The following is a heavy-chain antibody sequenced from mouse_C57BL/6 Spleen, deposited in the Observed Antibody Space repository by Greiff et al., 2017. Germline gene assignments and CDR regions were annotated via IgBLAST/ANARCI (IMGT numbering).Heavy chain of an antibody. CDR3: AREDFYSMDY. CDR2: ISYDGSN. CDR1: GYSITSGYY. J-gene: IGHJ4*01. Sequence: DVKLQESGPGLVKPSQSLSLTCSVTGYSITSGYYWNWIRQFPGNKLEWMGYISYDGSNNYNPSLKNRISITLDTSKNQFFLKFNSVTTEDTATYYCAREDFYSMDYWGQGTSVTVSS. V-gene: IGHV3-6*01.